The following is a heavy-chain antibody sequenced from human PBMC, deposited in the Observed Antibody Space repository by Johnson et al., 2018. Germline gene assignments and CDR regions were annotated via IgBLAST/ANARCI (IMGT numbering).Heavy chain of an antibody. D-gene: IGHD6-19*01. Sequence: VQLVETGGGXVQPGRSXRLSCAASGFTFSSYGMHWVRQAPGKGLEWVAVIWYDGSNKYYADSVKGRFTISRDNSKNTLYLQMNSRSAEDTAVYYCARERGSGWLNDAFDIWGQGTMVTVSS. CDR3: ARERGSGWLNDAFDI. CDR1: GFTFSSYG. CDR2: IWYDGSNK. V-gene: IGHV3-33*01. J-gene: IGHJ3*02.